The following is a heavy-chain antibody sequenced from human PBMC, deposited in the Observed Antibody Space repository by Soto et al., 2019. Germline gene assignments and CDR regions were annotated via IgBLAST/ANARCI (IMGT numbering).Heavy chain of an antibody. J-gene: IGHJ5*02. CDR2: MNPNSGNT. D-gene: IGHD3-3*01. V-gene: IGHV1-8*02. CDR1: GYTFTGYY. CDR3: ARGLPGGGFLNVFNWFDP. Sequence: QVQLVQSGAEVKKPGASVKVSCKASGYTFTGYYMHWVRQAPGQGLEWMGWMNPNSGNTGYAQKFQGRVTMTRNTSISTAYMELSSLRSEDTAVYYCARGLPGGGFLNVFNWFDPWGQGTLVTVSS.